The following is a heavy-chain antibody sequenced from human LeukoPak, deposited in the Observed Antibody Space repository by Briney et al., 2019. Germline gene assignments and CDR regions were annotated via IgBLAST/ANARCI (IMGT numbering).Heavy chain of an antibody. D-gene: IGHD6-13*01. J-gene: IGHJ4*02. V-gene: IGHV3-11*04. Sequence: GGSLRLSCAASGFTFSDYYMSWIRQAPGKGLEWVSYISSSGSTIYYADSVKGRFTISRDNSKNTLYLQMNSLRAEDTAVYYCARDMWTGGIAAAKSFDYWGQGTLVTVSS. CDR3: ARDMWTGGIAAAKSFDY. CDR1: GFTFSDYY. CDR2: ISSSGSTI.